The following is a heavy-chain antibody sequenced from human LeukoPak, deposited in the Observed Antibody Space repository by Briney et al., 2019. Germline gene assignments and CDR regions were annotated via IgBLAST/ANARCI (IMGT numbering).Heavy chain of an antibody. Sequence: PSETLSLTCAVYGGSFSGYYWSWVRQAPGKGLEWVSAISGSGGSTYYADSVKGRFTISRDNSKNTLYLQMNSLRAEDTAVYYCAKVRNYYDSSGSWCYFDYWGQGTLVTVSS. CDR2: ISGSGGST. J-gene: IGHJ4*02. CDR3: AKVRNYYDSSGSWCYFDY. V-gene: IGHV3-23*01. CDR1: GGSFSGYY. D-gene: IGHD3-22*01.